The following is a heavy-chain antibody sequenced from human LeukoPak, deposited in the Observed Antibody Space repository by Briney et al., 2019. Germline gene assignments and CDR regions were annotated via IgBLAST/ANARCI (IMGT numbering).Heavy chain of an antibody. J-gene: IGHJ4*02. D-gene: IGHD5-18*01. CDR3: ARDLLLQVDTAMASGDH. CDR1: GFTFSSYE. CDR2: ISSSGSTI. V-gene: IGHV3-48*03. Sequence: PGGSLRLSCAASGFTFSSYEMNWVRQAPGKGLEWVSYISSSGSTIYYADSVKGRFTISRDNAKNSLYLQMNSLRAEDTAVYYCARDLLLQVDTAMASGDHWGQGTLVTVSS.